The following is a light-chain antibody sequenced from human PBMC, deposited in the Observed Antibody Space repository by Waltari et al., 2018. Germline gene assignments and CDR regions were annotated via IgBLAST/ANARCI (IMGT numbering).Light chain of an antibody. J-gene: IGLJ3*02. CDR3: CSYAGSSTPRV. Sequence: QSALTQPASVSGSPGQSITISCTETSSGVGGYNLVSWYQHHPGKAPKVMIYEGYKRPSGVSNRFSGSKSGNTASLTISGLLAEDEADYYCCSYAGSSTPRVFGGGTKLTVL. V-gene: IGLV2-23*01. CDR2: EGY. CDR1: SSGVGGYNL.